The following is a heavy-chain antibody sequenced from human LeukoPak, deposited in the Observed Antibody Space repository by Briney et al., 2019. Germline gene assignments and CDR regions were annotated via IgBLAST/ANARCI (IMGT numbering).Heavy chain of an antibody. J-gene: IGHJ4*02. D-gene: IGHD2-2*01. CDR3: VIGHRESTSFFDS. CDR2: INGRGDDT. Sequence: GGSLRPSCAAFSAFAMSGVRRAPGQRPQGVLAINGRGDDTHYPDSVQGRFTIPRDNSNNTLYLQMTSLRADDTAGYYCVIGHRESTSFFDSWGQGSPLT. V-gene: IGHV3-23*01. CDR1: SAFA.